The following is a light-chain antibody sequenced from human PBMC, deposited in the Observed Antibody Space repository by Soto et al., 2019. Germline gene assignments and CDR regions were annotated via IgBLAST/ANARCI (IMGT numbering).Light chain of an antibody. Sequence: IQMTQSPATLSASVGDRVTITCRASQRISSWLAWYQQKPGKAPKLLIYDASNLESGVPSRFSGSGSGTEFTLTISSLQPDDFATYYCQQYNSYPITFGQGTRLEIK. CDR2: DAS. CDR3: QQYNSYPIT. V-gene: IGKV1-5*01. J-gene: IGKJ5*01. CDR1: QRISSW.